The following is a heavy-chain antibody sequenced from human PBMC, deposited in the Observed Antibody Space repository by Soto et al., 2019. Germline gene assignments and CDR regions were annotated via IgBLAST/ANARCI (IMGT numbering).Heavy chain of an antibody. Sequence: QVQLVQSGAEVKKPGASVKVSCKASGYTFTSYDINWVRQATGQGLEWMGWMNPNSGNTGYAQKFQGRVTMTRNTSISTAYMELSSLRSEDTAVYYCARGYWSGGSCYYDAFDIWGQGTMVTVSS. J-gene: IGHJ3*02. CDR3: ARGYWSGGSCYYDAFDI. V-gene: IGHV1-8*01. CDR1: GYTFTSYD. D-gene: IGHD2-15*01. CDR2: MNPNSGNT.